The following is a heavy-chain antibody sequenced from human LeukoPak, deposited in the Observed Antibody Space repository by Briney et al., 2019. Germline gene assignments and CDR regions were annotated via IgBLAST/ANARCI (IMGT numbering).Heavy chain of an antibody. CDR2: ISSSSSYI. D-gene: IGHD4-11*01. CDR1: GFTFSSYS. V-gene: IGHV3-21*01. Sequence: GGSLRLSCAASGFTFSSYSMNWVRQAPGKGLEWVSSISSSSSYIYYADSVKGLFTISRDNAKNSLYLQMNSLRAEDTAVYYCASGTDYSKVYWGQGTLVTVSS. J-gene: IGHJ4*02. CDR3: ASGTDYSKVY.